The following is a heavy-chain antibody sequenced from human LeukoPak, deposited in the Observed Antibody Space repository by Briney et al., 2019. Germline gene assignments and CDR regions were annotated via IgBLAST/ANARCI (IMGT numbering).Heavy chain of an antibody. V-gene: IGHV3-30*02. CDR2: IRYDGSNK. CDR3: AKDNPIAVAGTVGY. J-gene: IGHJ4*02. Sequence: PGGSLRLSCAASGFTFSSYGMHWVRQAPGKGLEWVAFIRYDGSNKYYADSVKGRFTISRDNSKNTLYLQMNSLRAEDTAVYYCAKDNPIAVAGTVGYWGQGTLVTVSS. CDR1: GFTFSSYG. D-gene: IGHD6-19*01.